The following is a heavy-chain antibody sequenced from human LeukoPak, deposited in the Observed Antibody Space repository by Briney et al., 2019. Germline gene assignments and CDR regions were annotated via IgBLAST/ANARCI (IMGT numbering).Heavy chain of an antibody. CDR1: GFTFSSYW. V-gene: IGHV3-7*01. Sequence: GGSLRLSCAASGFTFSSYWMSWVRQAPGKGLEWVANIKQDGSEKYYVDSVKGRFTISRDNAKNSLYLQMNSLRAEDTAVNYCARDPILTTAYYYYYGMDVWGQGTTVTVSS. J-gene: IGHJ6*02. CDR2: IKQDGSEK. D-gene: IGHD4-17*01. CDR3: ARDPILTTAYYYYYGMDV.